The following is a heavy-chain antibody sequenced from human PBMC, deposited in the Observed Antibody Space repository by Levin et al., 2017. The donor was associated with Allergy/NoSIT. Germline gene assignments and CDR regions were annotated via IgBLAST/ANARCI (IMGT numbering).Heavy chain of an antibody. Sequence: ASVKVSCKASGYTFINYYMHWVRQAPGQGLEWMGVLKPSGVDTDYAQKFQGRVSMNRDTYTGSFYMELISLTSEERAVYYCARGRGGNGFFDFWGEGTQVNV. CDR3: ARGRGGNGFFDF. CDR1: GYTFINYY. D-gene: IGHD3-3*01. J-gene: IGHJ4*02. CDR2: LKPSGVDT. V-gene: IGHV1-46*01.